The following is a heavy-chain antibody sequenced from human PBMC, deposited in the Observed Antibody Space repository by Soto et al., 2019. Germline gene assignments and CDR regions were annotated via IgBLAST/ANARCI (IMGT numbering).Heavy chain of an antibody. CDR3: AIKGIVLVVTATVQYGMDV. V-gene: IGHV1-69*13. Sequence: SVKVSFKASGGTLSSYEITWVRQAPGQGLEGMGGIIPMFGKTNYAQKFQGRVTISADVSTNTAYMELSSLRSEDTAVYYCAIKGIVLVVTATVQYGMDVWGQGTTVTVSS. J-gene: IGHJ6*02. D-gene: IGHD2-15*01. CDR1: GGTLSSYE. CDR2: IIPMFGKT.